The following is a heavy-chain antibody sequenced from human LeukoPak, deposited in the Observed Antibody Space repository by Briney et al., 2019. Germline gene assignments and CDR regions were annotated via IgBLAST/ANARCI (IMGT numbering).Heavy chain of an antibody. CDR2: INPNSGGT. D-gene: IGHD3-22*01. V-gene: IGHV1-2*04. J-gene: IGHJ4*02. CDR3: ARDYYDSSGYYYVFDY. CDR1: GYTFTGYY. Sequence: ASVKVSCKASGYTFTGYYMHWVRQAPGQGLEWMGWINPNSGGTNYAQKFQGWVTMTRDTSISTAYMELSRLRSDDTAVYCCARDYYDSSGYYYVFDYWGQGTLVTVSS.